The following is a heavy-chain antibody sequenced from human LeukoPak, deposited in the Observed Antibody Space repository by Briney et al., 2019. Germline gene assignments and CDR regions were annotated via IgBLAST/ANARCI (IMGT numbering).Heavy chain of an antibody. CDR2: ISAYNGNT. CDR3: ARESRDGSLDY. D-gene: IGHD5-24*01. Sequence: ASVKVSCKASGYTLISYGINWVRHAPGQGLEWMGWISAYNGNTNYAQKLQGRVTMTTDTSTSTAYMELRSLRSDDTAVYYCARESRDGSLDYWGQGTLVTVSS. CDR1: GYTLISYG. J-gene: IGHJ4*02. V-gene: IGHV1-18*01.